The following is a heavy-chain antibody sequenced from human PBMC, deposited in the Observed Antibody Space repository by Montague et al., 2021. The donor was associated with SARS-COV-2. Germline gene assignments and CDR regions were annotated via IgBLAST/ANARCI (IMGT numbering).Heavy chain of an antibody. D-gene: IGHD5-18*01. Sequence: SLRLSCAASGFTFSSYAMSWVRQAPGKGLEWVSVIYSGGSSTYYADSVKGRFTISRDNSKNTLYLQMNSLRAEDTAVYYCAGGGYSYGVFDYWGQGTLVTVFS. V-gene: IGHV3-23*03. CDR2: IYSGGSST. J-gene: IGHJ4*02. CDR1: GFTFSSYA. CDR3: AGGGYSYGVFDY.